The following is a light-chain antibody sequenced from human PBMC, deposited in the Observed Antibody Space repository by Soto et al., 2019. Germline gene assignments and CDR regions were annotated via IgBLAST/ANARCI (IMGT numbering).Light chain of an antibody. J-gene: IGKJ5*01. CDR3: QQYGRSPL. Sequence: EFVLTQSPGTLSLSPGETATLSCRASESIINDYSAWYQQRPGQPPSLLIYATSKRAPGIPDRFSGSGSGTDFPLTISRLEPEDFAVYYCQQYGRSPLFGQGTRLEIK. CDR1: ESIINDY. CDR2: ATS. V-gene: IGKV3-20*01.